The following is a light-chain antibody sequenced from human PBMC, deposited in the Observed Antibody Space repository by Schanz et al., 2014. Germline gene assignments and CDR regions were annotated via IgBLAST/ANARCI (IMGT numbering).Light chain of an antibody. CDR1: QSVHIN. Sequence: EIVLTQSPGTLSLSPGERATLSCRASQSVHINYLAWHQQKPGQAPRLLIFDASTRASGVPLRFSGSGSGTEFTLTITSLQSEDFAVYYCQQYDRWPPWTFGQGTKVDIK. V-gene: IGKV3-15*01. CDR3: QQYDRWPPWT. J-gene: IGKJ1*01. CDR2: DAS.